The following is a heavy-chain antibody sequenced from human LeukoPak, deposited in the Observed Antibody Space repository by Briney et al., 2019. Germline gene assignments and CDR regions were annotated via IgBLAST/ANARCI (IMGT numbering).Heavy chain of an antibody. D-gene: IGHD5-24*01. CDR3: ARDRDGYNYDDY. J-gene: IGHJ4*02. V-gene: IGHV4-59*01. Sequence: SKTLSLTCTVSGGSISSYYWSWIRQPPGKGLEWIGYIYYSGSTNYNPSLKSRVTISVDTSKNQFSLKLSSVTAADTAVYYCARDRDGYNYDDYWGQGTLVTVSS. CDR2: IYYSGST. CDR1: GGSISSYY.